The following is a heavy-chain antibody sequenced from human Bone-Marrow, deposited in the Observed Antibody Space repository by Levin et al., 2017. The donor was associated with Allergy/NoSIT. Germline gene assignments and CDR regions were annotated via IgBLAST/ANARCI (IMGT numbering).Heavy chain of an antibody. Sequence: GESLKISCVASRLSVSSNFLTWVRQAPGKGLEWISVLYSDGGTYYAASVKGRFTISRDNSQNTLYLQMNSLRAEDTAVYYCARAFVVGGISDAFDIWGHGTMVTVSS. CDR1: RLSVSSNF. CDR3: ARAFVVGGISDAFDI. CDR2: LYSDGGT. J-gene: IGHJ3*02. D-gene: IGHD2-21*01. V-gene: IGHV3-53*01.